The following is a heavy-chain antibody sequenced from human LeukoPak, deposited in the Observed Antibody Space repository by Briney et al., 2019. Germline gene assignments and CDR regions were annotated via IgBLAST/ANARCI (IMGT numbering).Heavy chain of an antibody. D-gene: IGHD6-19*01. J-gene: IGHJ3*02. Sequence: QPSETLSLTCAVSGGSISSGGYSWSWIRQPPGKGLEWIGYIYHSGSTYYNPSLKSRVTISVDRSKNQFSLKLSSVTAADTAVYYCARQYSSGWYPTGAFDIWGQGTMVTVSS. CDR3: ARQYSSGWYPTGAFDI. CDR1: GGSISSGGYS. V-gene: IGHV4-30-2*01. CDR2: IYHSGST.